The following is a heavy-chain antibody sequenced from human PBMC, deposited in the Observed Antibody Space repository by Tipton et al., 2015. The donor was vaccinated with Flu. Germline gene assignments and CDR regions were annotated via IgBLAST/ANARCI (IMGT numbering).Heavy chain of an antibody. V-gene: IGHV4-61*02. CDR2: IYINGGT. CDR1: GGSISSSSYL. J-gene: IGHJ6*02. Sequence: TLSLTCTVSGGSISSSSYLWNWIRQPAGKGLEWIGRIYINGGTKYNPSLRGRAIISLDTSRNQFSLRLGSVTAADAAVYYCARDPLDDSDAYSYDYFYGMDIWGQGAAVTVSS. CDR3: ARDPLDDSDAYSYDYFYGMDI. D-gene: IGHD3-22*01.